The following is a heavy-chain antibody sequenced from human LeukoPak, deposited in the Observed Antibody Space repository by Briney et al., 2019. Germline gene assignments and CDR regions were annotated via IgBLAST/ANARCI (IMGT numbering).Heavy chain of an antibody. CDR1: GGSISSSSYY. J-gene: IGHJ3*02. CDR3: AREMYSSGYYYRDNHDAFDI. Sequence: SETRSLTCTVSGGSISSSSYYWGWIRQPPGKGLEWIGSIYYSGSTYYNPSLKSRVTISVDTSKNQFSLKLRSVTAADTAVYYCAREMYSSGYYYRDNHDAFDIWGQGTMVTVSS. CDR2: IYYSGST. D-gene: IGHD3-22*01. V-gene: IGHV4-39*07.